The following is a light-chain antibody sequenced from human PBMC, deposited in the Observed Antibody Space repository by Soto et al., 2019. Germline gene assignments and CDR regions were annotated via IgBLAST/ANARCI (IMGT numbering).Light chain of an antibody. Sequence: EIVLTQSPGTLSLSPGERAPLSCRASQSVSGSYLAWYQQRPGQAPRLLIYGASSRATGIPDRFSGSGSGTDFTLTITRLEPEDFAVYYCQQYGSSRWTFGRGTKVDIK. J-gene: IGKJ1*01. CDR2: GAS. V-gene: IGKV3-20*01. CDR3: QQYGSSRWT. CDR1: QSVSGSY.